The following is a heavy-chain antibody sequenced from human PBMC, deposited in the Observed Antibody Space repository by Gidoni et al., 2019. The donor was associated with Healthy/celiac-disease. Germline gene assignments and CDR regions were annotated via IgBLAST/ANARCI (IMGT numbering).Heavy chain of an antibody. CDR1: GYSCTSYW. D-gene: IGHD3-10*01. CDR2: ISPGDSDT. V-gene: IGHV5-51*01. J-gene: IGHJ4*02. CDR3: ARTNTMVRGFKAYYFDY. Sequence: EVQLVQSGAEVKKPGESLKISCKGSGYSCTSYWIGWVRQMPGKGLEWMGIISPGDSDTRYSPSFQGQVTISADKSISTAYLQWSSLKASDTAMYYCARTNTMVRGFKAYYFDYWGQGTLVTVSS.